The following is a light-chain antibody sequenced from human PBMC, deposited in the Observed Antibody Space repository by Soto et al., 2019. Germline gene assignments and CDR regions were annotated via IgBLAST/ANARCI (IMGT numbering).Light chain of an antibody. CDR1: SSNIGSNF. V-gene: IGLV1-47*01. J-gene: IGLJ2*01. Sequence: QSVLTQPPSASGTPGQGVIISCSGSSSNIGSNFVYWYQQLPGAAPRLLIQRNTQRPSGVPDRFSGFKSGTSATLAISGLRSEDEADYYCAAWDDSLSSLVFGGGTKLTVL. CDR2: RNT. CDR3: AAWDDSLSSLV.